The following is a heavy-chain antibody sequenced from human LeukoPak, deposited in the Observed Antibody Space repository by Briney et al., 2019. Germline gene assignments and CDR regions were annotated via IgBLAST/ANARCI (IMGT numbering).Heavy chain of an antibody. CDR1: VFTFCGSA. CDR3: TTPGGYYFDY. D-gene: IGHD3-16*01. Sequence: GGSLRLSCAASVFTFCGSAMHWVRDASGGGRGCVDRIGIKANRYATASDAWVNGRFTITRDDSKNTAYLQMNSLKTEDTAVYYCTTPGGYYFDYWGHGTLVTVSS. V-gene: IGHV3-73*01. J-gene: IGHJ4*01. CDR2: IGIKANRYAT.